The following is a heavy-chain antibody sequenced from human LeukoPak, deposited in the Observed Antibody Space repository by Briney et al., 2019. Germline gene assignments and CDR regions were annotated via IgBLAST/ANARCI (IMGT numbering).Heavy chain of an antibody. CDR1: GFTFSSYS. CDR2: ISSRSTYI. J-gene: IGHJ4*02. CDR3: AKEYSSSWFGIDY. Sequence: MPGGSLRLSCAASGFTFSSYSMNWVRQAPGKGLEWVSSISSRSTYIYHADSVKGRFTISRDNSKNSLYLQMNSLRTEDTALYYCAKEYSSSWFGIDYWGQGTLVTVSS. D-gene: IGHD6-13*01. V-gene: IGHV3-21*04.